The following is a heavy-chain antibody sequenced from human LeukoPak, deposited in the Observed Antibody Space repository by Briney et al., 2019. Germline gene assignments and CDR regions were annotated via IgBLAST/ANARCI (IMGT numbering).Heavy chain of an antibody. D-gene: IGHD3-10*01. V-gene: IGHV4-30-2*01. CDR1: GGSISSGGYS. Sequence: SQTLSLTCAVSGGSISSGGYSWSWIRQPPGKGLGWIGYIYHSGSTYYNPSLKSRVTISVDRSKNQFSLKLSSVTAADTAMYYCAGGFHYYASGAFDYWGQGTLVTVSS. CDR3: AGGFHYYASGAFDY. J-gene: IGHJ4*02. CDR2: IYHSGST.